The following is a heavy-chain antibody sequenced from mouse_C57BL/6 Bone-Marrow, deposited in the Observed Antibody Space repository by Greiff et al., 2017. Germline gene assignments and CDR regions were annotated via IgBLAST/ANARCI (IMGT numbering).Heavy chain of an antibody. CDR3: ASTPLRVTTDYYAMDY. J-gene: IGHJ4*01. V-gene: IGHV5-6*01. CDR1: GFTFSSYG. CDR2: ISSGGSYT. Sequence: EVQLVESGGDLVKPGGSLKLSCAASGFTFSSYGMSWVRQTPDKRLDWVATISSGGSYTYYPDRVQGRFTISRDNAKNTLYRQKSSLKYDDTAMYYCASTPLRVTTDYYAMDYWGEGTSVTVSS. D-gene: IGHD2-2*01.